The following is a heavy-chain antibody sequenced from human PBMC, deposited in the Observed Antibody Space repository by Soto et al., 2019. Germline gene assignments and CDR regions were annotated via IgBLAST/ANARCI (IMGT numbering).Heavy chain of an antibody. Sequence: ASVKVSCKASGYTFASYYMHWVRQAPGQGLEWMGIINPSGGSTNYAQKFQGRVTMTRDTSTSTVYMELSSLRSEDTAVFYCARAYSGSSSYDYWGQGTLVTVSS. CDR2: INPSGGST. D-gene: IGHD1-26*01. CDR1: GYTFASYY. V-gene: IGHV1-46*01. CDR3: ARAYSGSSSYDY. J-gene: IGHJ4*02.